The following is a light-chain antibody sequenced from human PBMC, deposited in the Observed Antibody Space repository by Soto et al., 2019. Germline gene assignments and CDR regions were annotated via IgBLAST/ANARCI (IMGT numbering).Light chain of an antibody. V-gene: IGLV3-1*01. J-gene: IGLJ2*01. CDR3: QSYDSSLSGV. CDR1: KLGYKY. Sequence: SSELTQPPSVSVSPGQTASITCSGDKLGYKYACWYQQKPGQSPVLVIYGNSNRPSGVPDRFSGSKSGTSASLAITGLQAEDEADYYCQSYDSSLSGVFGGGTKLTVL. CDR2: GNS.